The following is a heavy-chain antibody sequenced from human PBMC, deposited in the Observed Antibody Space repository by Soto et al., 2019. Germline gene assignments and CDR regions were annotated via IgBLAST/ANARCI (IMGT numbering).Heavy chain of an antibody. D-gene: IGHD2-2*01. CDR2: ISAYNGNT. CDR1: GYTFTSYG. CDR3: ARDSLGYCSSTSCYDWFDP. J-gene: IGHJ5*02. V-gene: IGHV1-18*01. Sequence: QVQLVQSGAEVKKPGASVKVSCKASGYTFTSYGISWVRQAPGQGLEWMGWISAYNGNTNYAQKLQGRVTMTTDTSTSTAYMELRSLRSDNTAVYYCARDSLGYCSSTSCYDWFDPLGQGTLVTVSS.